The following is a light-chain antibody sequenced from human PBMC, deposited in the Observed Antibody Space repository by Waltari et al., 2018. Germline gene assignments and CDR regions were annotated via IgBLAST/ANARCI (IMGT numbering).Light chain of an antibody. V-gene: IGKV3-20*01. CDR3: QQYDDSIS. CDR2: GTS. J-gene: IGKJ4*01. Sequence: VLTQSPGTVYLSPGERATLSCRASQSVNSPYLAWYQQKPGQAPRLLLFGTSSRATGIPDKYSGSGSGTDFTLTISRLEPEDFAMYYCQQYDDSISFGGGTRVEIK. CDR1: QSVNSPY.